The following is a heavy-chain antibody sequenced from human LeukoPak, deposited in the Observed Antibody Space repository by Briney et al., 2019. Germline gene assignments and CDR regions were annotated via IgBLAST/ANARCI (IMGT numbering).Heavy chain of an antibody. CDR3: ARRYYDILTGYYSDY. D-gene: IGHD3-9*01. V-gene: IGHV3-23*01. CDR2: IGSSSGGTT. CDR1: GFTFSSFP. J-gene: IGHJ4*02. Sequence: GGSLRLSCAASGFTFSSFPMTWVRQAPGKGLEWVSAIGSSSGGTTYYADSVKGRFTISRDNSKNTLYLQMNSLRAEDTAVYYCARRYYDILTGYYSDYWGQGTLVTVSS.